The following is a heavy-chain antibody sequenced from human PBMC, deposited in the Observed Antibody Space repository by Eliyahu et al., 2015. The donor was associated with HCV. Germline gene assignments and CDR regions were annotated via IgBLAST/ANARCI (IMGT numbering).Heavy chain of an antibody. Sequence: LEWVXXIWYDGSNKYYXDSVKGRFTISXDNSKXXLYLQMXSLRAEDKAVYYCARGAGGKVVVAAPPDYWGQGTLVTVSS. D-gene: IGHD2-15*01. CDR3: ARGAGGKVVVAAPPDY. J-gene: IGHJ4*02. CDR2: IWYDGSNK. V-gene: IGHV3-33*01.